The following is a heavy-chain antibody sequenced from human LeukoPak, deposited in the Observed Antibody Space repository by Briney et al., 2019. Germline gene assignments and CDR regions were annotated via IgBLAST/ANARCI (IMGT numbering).Heavy chain of an antibody. Sequence: GASVKVSCKASGYTFTGYYMHWVRQAPGQGLEWMGWINPNSGGTNYAQKFQGRVTMIRDTSISTAYTELSRLRSDDTAVYYCARDSVTDYYYYGMDVWGQGTTVTVSS. CDR2: INPNSGGT. J-gene: IGHJ6*02. V-gene: IGHV1-2*02. CDR1: GYTFTGYY. CDR3: ARDSVTDYYYYGMDV. D-gene: IGHD3-16*02.